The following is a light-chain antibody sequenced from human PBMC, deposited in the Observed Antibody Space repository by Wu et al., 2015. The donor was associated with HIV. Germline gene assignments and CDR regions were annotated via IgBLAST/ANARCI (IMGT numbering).Light chain of an antibody. V-gene: IGKV3-20*01. CDR2: GAS. J-gene: IGKJ5*01. Sequence: ETILTQSPGILSLSPGDRATLSCRASQSVSSRSLAWYQQKPGQAPRLLMYGASNRATGIPDRFSGSGSGTDFTLTISRLEPEDFTMYYCQQYAISPVTFGQGTRLDIK. CDR3: QQYAISPVT. CDR1: QSVSSRS.